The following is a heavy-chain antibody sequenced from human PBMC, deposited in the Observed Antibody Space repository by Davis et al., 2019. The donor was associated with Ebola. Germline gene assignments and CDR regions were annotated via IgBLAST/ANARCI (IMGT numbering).Heavy chain of an antibody. D-gene: IGHD1-14*01. V-gene: IGHV3-7*03. CDR1: GFMFSSYW. J-gene: IGHJ4*02. CDR3: ATVRYDLGQAY. Sequence: GGSLRLSCAASGFMFSSYWMTWVRQAPGKGLEWVANIKEDASEINYVDPVRGRFTISRDNAKSSLYLQMNSLRVDDTAVYYCATVRYDLGQAYWGQGTLVTASS. CDR2: IKEDASEI.